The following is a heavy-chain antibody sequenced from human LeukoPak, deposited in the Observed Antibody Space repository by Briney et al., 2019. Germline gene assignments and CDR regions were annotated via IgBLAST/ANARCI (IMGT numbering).Heavy chain of an antibody. CDR3: TTEAYGSGSYYFDY. Sequence: GGSLRLSCAASGFTFSNAWMSWVRQAPGKGLEWVGRIKSKTGGGTTDYVAPVKGRFTISRDDSENTLYLQMNSLKTEDTAVYYCTTEAYGSGSYYFDYWGQGTLVTVSS. V-gene: IGHV3-15*01. J-gene: IGHJ4*02. D-gene: IGHD3-10*01. CDR2: IKSKTGGGTT. CDR1: GFTFSNAW.